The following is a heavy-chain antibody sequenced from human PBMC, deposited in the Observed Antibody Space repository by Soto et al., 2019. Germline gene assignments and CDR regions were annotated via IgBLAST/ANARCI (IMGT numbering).Heavy chain of an antibody. CDR3: TRDWVRYCSGGSCYDSVWFDP. D-gene: IGHD2-15*01. CDR2: IRSKAYGGTT. J-gene: IGHJ5*02. CDR1: GFTFGDYA. Sequence: GGSLRLSCTASGFTFGDYAMSWXRQAPGKGLEWVGFIRSKAYGGTTEYAASVKGRFTISRDDSKSIAYLQMNSLKTEDTAAYYCTRDWVRYCSGGSCYDSVWFDPWGQGTLVTGSS. V-gene: IGHV3-49*03.